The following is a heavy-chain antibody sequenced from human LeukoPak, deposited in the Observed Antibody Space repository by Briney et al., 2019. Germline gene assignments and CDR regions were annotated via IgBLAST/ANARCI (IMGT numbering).Heavy chain of an antibody. V-gene: IGHV4-59*01. J-gene: IGHJ5*02. D-gene: IGHD6-13*01. CDR3: ARERVDSSSWSRTNWFDP. Sequence: SETPSLTCTVSGGSISSYYWSWIRQPPGKGLEWIGYIYYSGSTNYNPSLKSRVTISVDTSKNQFSLKLSSVTAADTAVYYCARERVDSSSWSRTNWFDPWGQGTLVTVSS. CDR2: IYYSGST. CDR1: GGSISSYY.